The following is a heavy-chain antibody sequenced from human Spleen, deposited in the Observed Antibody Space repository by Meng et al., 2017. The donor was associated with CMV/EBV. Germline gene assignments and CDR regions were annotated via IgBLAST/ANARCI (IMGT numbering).Heavy chain of an antibody. D-gene: IGHD4-11*01. Sequence: SETLSLTCNVSGGSISSNSYNWGWIRQPSGKGLEWIGSIYYRGSTQYNPSHKRRVTISIDTSKNQFSLKLSSVTAADTAVYYCTRVPVTPYYGMDVWGKGTTVTLSS. CDR3: TRVPVTPYYGMDV. J-gene: IGHJ6*04. CDR1: GGSISSNSYN. CDR2: IYYRGST. V-gene: IGHV4-39*07.